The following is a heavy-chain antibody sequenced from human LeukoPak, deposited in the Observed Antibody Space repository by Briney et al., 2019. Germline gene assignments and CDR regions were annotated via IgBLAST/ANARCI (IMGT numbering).Heavy chain of an antibody. CDR3: ARDASIAVAGTFFDY. CDR2: IYSGGST. Sequence: GGSLRLSCAASGFTVSSNYMSWVRQAPGKGLEWVSVIYSGGSTYYADSVKGRFTISRDNSKNTLYLQMNSLRAEDTAVYYCARDASIAVAGTFFDYWGQGTLVTVSS. J-gene: IGHJ4*02. D-gene: IGHD6-19*01. V-gene: IGHV3-53*05. CDR1: GFTVSSNY.